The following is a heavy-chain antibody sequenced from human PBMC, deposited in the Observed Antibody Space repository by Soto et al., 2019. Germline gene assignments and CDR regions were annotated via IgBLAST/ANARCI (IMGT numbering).Heavy chain of an antibody. CDR2: IYYSGST. J-gene: IGHJ4*02. V-gene: IGHV4-61*08. CDR1: GGSISSGDYY. CDR3: ARATYYYDSSGYYGYYFDY. D-gene: IGHD3-22*01. Sequence: PSETLSLTCTVSGGSISSGDYYWSWIRQPPGKGLEWIGYIYYSGSTNYNSSLKSRVTISVDTSKNQLSLKLSSVTAADTAVYYCARATYYYDSSGYYGYYFDYWGQGTLVTVSS.